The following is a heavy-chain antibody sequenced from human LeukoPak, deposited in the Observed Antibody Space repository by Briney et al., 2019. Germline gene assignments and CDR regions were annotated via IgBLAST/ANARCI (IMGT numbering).Heavy chain of an antibody. CDR1: GNYISSGYY. CDR3: AREGKYCSGSSCQYFDY. Sequence: SETLSLTCTVSGNYISSGYYWGWIRQPPGKGLEWIGSIYYSGTTYYNPSLKSRVTISVDTSKNQFSLNLSSVTAANTAMYYCAREGKYCSGSSCQYFDYWGQGTLVTVSS. J-gene: IGHJ4*02. D-gene: IGHD2-2*01. V-gene: IGHV4-38-2*02. CDR2: IYYSGTT.